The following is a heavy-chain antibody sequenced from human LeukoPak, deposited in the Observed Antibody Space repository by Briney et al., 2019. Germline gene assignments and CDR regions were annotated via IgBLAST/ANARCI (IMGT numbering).Heavy chain of an antibody. D-gene: IGHD2-2*01. CDR1: GFTFSSYA. CDR3: AKGIDIVVVPAAILDY. Sequence: GGSLRLSYAASGFTFSSYAMSWVRQAPGKGLEWVSAISGSGGSTYYADSVKGRFTISRDNSKNALYLQMNSLRAEDTAVYYCAKGIDIVVVPAAILDYWGQGTLVTVSS. CDR2: ISGSGGST. V-gene: IGHV3-23*01. J-gene: IGHJ4*02.